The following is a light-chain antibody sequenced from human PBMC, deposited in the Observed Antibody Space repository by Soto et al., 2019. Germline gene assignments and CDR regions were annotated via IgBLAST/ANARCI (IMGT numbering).Light chain of an antibody. J-gene: IGLJ1*01. V-gene: IGLV1-40*01. CDR3: QYYDTSLRDPHV. CDR2: GST. Sequence: QSVLTQPPSVSGAPGQRVTISCSGSNSNIGAGYEVHWYQQLPGTAPKLLIYGSTNRPSGVPDRFSGSKSGTSASLAITGLQAEDEAAYYCQYYDTSLRDPHVFGTGTQVTVL. CDR1: NSNIGAGYE.